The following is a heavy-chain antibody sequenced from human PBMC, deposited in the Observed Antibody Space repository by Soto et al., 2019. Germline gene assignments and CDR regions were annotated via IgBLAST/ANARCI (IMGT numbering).Heavy chain of an antibody. J-gene: IGHJ6*02. CDR2: IIPIFGTA. V-gene: IGHV1-69*01. CDR1: GGTFSSYA. D-gene: IGHD4-4*01. Sequence: QVQLVQTGAEVKKPGSSVKVSCKASGGTFSSYAISWVRQAPGQGLEWMGGIIPIFGTANYAQKFQGRVTITADESTSTAYMELSSLRSEDTAVYYFARDADMTTVSSWGYYYGMDVWGQGTTVTVSS. CDR3: ARDADMTTVSSWGYYYGMDV.